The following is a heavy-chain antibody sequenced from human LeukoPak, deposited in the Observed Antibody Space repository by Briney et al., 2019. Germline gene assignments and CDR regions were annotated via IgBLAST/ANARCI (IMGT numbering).Heavy chain of an antibody. J-gene: IGHJ4*02. Sequence: GGSLRLSCAASGXTFSSIAMTWVRQAPGKGLEWVSTIRSNGETTYNADSVKGRFTISRDNSKKTLYLQLNSLRVEDTAIYYCAKGQELDDGVFDSWGQGTLVTVSS. V-gene: IGHV3-23*01. CDR3: AKGQELDDGVFDS. CDR2: IRSNGETT. CDR1: GXTFSSIA. D-gene: IGHD1-1*01.